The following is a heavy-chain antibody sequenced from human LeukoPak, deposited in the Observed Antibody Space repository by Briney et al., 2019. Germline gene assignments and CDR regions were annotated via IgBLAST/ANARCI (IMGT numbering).Heavy chain of an antibody. J-gene: IGHJ4*02. D-gene: IGHD1-1*01. V-gene: IGHV3-30*18. Sequence: PGGSPRLSCAASGFTFSSYGMHWVRQAPGKGLEWVAVISYDGSNKYYADSVKGRFTISRDNSKNTLYLQMNSLRAEDTAVYYCAKDVNDSWYFDYWGQGTLVTVSS. CDR2: ISYDGSNK. CDR1: GFTFSSYG. CDR3: AKDVNDSWYFDY.